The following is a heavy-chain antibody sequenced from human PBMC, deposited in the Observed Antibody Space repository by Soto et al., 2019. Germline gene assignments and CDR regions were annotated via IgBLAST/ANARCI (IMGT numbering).Heavy chain of an antibody. CDR1: GFSLTTSGVG. J-gene: IGHJ4*02. D-gene: IGHD3-3*01. V-gene: IGHV2-5*02. Sequence: QITLNESGPTVVRPTETLTLTCRFSGFSLTTSGVGVGWIRQSPGKAPEWLARIYWDDDKRYSASLKSRLTITKDTSKNRVVLTVSDLDPTDTATYYCAHRVLRTVFGLVTTTAIYFDFWGQGTPVAVSS. CDR3: AHRVLRTVFGLVTTTAIYFDF. CDR2: IYWDDDK.